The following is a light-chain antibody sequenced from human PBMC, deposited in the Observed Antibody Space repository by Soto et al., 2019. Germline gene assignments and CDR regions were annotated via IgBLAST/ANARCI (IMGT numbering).Light chain of an antibody. CDR2: SNN. CDR3: AVWDDSLNGYV. J-gene: IGLJ1*01. CDR1: SSNIGSNT. V-gene: IGLV1-44*01. Sequence: QSVLTQPPSASGTPGQRGIISCSGSSSNIGSNTVNWYQQLPGAAPKLLIQSNNQRPSGVPDRFSGSQSGTSASLAISGLQSEDEADYCCAVWDDSLNGYVFGTGTKVTVL.